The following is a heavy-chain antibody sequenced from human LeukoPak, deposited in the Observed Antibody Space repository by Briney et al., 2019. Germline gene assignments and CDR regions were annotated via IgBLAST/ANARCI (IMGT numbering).Heavy chain of an antibody. Sequence: GGSLRLSCAASGFTFSTYVMHWVRQAPGKGLEWVAVIWYDGSKKDYADSVKGRFTISRDDSKNTLYLQMNSLRAEDTALYYCAKLGDYAYFDYWGQGTLVTVSS. CDR3: AKLGDYAYFDY. J-gene: IGHJ4*02. V-gene: IGHV3-33*06. CDR1: GFTFSTYV. CDR2: IWYDGSKK. D-gene: IGHD4-17*01.